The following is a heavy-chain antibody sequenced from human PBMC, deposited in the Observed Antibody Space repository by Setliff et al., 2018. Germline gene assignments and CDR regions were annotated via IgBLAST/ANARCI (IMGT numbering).Heavy chain of an antibody. D-gene: IGHD6-13*01. V-gene: IGHV3-23*01. CDR3: AKDPRQQGKGYYFDY. CDR1: GFTFSSYA. J-gene: IGHJ4*02. CDR2: ISGSGGST. Sequence: GGSLRLSCAASGFTFSSYAMSWVRQAPGKGLEWVSAISGSGGSTYYADSVKGRFTISRDNSKNTLYLQMNSLRAEDTAVYYCAKDPRQQGKGYYFDYWGQGTLVTVSS.